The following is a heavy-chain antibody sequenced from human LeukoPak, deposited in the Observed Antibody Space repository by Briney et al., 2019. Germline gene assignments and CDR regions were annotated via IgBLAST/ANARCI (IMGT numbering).Heavy chain of an antibody. CDR3: ASSVLRFLEWLSPSAEYFQH. D-gene: IGHD3-3*01. V-gene: IGHV4-59*01. CDR2: IYYSGST. J-gene: IGHJ1*01. Sequence: SETLSPTCTVSGGSISSYYWSWIRQPPGKGLEWIGYIYYSGSTNYNPSLKSRVTISVDTSKNQFSLKLSSVTAADTAVYYCASSVLRFLEWLSPSAEYFQHWGQGTLVTVSS. CDR1: GGSISSYY.